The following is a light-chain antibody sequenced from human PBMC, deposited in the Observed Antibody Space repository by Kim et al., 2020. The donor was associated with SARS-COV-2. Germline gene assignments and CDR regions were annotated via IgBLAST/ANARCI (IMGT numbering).Light chain of an antibody. CDR1: SLRSYY. CDR2: GKN. J-gene: IGLJ7*01. Sequence: LGQTVRITCQGDSLRSYYASWYQQKPGQAPVLVIYGKNNRPSVIPDRFSGSSSGNTASLTITGAQAEDEADYYCNSRDSSGNHLGVFGGGTQLTVL. V-gene: IGLV3-19*01. CDR3: NSRDSSGNHLGV.